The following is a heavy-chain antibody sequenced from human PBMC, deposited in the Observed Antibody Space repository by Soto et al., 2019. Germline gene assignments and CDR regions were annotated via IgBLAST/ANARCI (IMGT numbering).Heavy chain of an antibody. CDR2: IIPIFGTA. CDR3: ARVRSGSYYYYYGMDV. V-gene: IGHV1-69*06. J-gene: IGHJ6*02. Sequence: ASVKVSCKASGGTFSSYAISWVRQAPGQGLEWMGGIIPIFGTANYAQKFQGRVTITADKPTSTAYMELSSLRSEDTAVYYCARVRSGSYYYYYGMDVWGQGTTVTVSS. D-gene: IGHD1-26*01. CDR1: GGTFSSYA.